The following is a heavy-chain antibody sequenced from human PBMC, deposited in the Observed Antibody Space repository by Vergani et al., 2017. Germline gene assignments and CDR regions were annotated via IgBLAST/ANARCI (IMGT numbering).Heavy chain of an antibody. D-gene: IGHD2-15*01. CDR1: GFTSSYYG. V-gene: IGHV3-30*03. Sequence: QVHLVESGGGVVQPGRSLRLSCVVSGFTSSYYGMHWVRPAPGKGLEWVAVISYDGTQKYYADSVKGRFTISRDNSKSTLYLQMNSLRTEDTAVYYCATKSCGTPGCQIGYFREGGQGTLVTVSS. CDR2: ISYDGTQK. J-gene: IGHJ1*01. CDR3: ATKSCGTPGCQIGYFRE.